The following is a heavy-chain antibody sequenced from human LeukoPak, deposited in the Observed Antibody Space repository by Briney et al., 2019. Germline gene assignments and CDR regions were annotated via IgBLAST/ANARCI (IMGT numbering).Heavy chain of an antibody. D-gene: IGHD2/OR15-2a*01. CDR1: GFTFSSYA. CDR3: ASLLHDYGDY. Sequence: GGSLRLSCAASGFTFSSYAMHWVRQAPGKGLEWVAVISYDGSNKYYADSVKGRFTISRDNSKNTLYLQMNSLRAEDTAVYYCASLLHDYGDYWGQGTLVTVSS. J-gene: IGHJ4*02. CDR2: ISYDGSNK. V-gene: IGHV3-30-3*01.